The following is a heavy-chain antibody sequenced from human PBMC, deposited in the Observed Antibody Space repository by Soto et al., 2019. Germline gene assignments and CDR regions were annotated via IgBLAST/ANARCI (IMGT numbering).Heavy chain of an antibody. CDR2: ISGYNGNT. J-gene: IGHJ4*02. CDR3: ARVDYYDSSVYYGY. V-gene: IGHV1-18*04. Sequence: QVHLVQSGAEVKKPGASVKVSCKASGYTFTIYGISWVRQAPGQGLEWMGWISGYNGNTDYAQNLQDRVTLTTDASTSSVYMELRSLRSDDPAVDYCARVDYYDSSVYYGYWGQGTLITVSS. D-gene: IGHD3-22*01. CDR1: GYTFTIYG.